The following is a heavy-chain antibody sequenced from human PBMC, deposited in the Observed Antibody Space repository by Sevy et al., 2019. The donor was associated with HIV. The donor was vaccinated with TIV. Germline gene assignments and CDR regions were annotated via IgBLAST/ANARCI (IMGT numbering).Heavy chain of an antibody. CDR3: ALERLSSDVAEYFQN. D-gene: IGHD1-1*01. CDR2: ISYDGGNK. J-gene: IGHJ1*01. CDR1: GFTFSYYS. V-gene: IGHV3-30-3*01. Sequence: GGSLRLSCATSGFTFSYYSMHWVRQAPGKGLEWVSTISYDGGNKHYAYSVQGRFSISRDNFKNSLSLQMNSLRVEDTAMYYCALERLSSDVAEYFQNWGQGTLVTVSS.